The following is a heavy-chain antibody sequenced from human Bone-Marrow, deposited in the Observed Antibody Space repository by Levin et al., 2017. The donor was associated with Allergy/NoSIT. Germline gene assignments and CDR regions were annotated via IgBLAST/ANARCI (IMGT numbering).Heavy chain of an antibody. CDR3: ARHFTPFKYSGYPECYYYGMDG. CDR1: GFTFSSYS. J-gene: IGHJ6*02. D-gene: IGHD5-12*01. CDR2: ISSSSSYI. V-gene: IGHV3-21*01. Sequence: GGSLRLSCAASGFTFSSYSMNWVRQAPGKGLEWVSSISSSSSYIYYADSVKGRFTISRDNAKNSLYLQMNSLRAEDTAVYYCARHFTPFKYSGYPECYYYGMDGWGQGTTVTVSS.